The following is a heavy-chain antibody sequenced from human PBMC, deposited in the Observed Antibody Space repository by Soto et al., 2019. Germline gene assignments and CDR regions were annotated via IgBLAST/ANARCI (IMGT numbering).Heavy chain of an antibody. J-gene: IGHJ3*02. CDR1: GFTFSSYA. D-gene: IGHD5-18*01. CDR3: AKHGIQLWFAPDAFDI. Sequence: AGGSLRLSCAASGFTFSSYAMSWVRQAPGKGLEWVSAISGSGGSTYYADSVKGRFTISRDNSKNTLYLQMNSLRAEDTAVYHCAKHGIQLWFAPDAFDIWGQGTMVTVSS. CDR2: ISGSGGST. V-gene: IGHV3-23*01.